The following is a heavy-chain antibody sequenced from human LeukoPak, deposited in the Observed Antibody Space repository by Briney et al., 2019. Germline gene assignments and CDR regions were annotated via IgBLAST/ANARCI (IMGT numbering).Heavy chain of an antibody. Sequence: SETLSLTCTVSGGSISSSSYYWGWIRQPPGKGLEWIGSIYYSGSTYYNPSLKSRVTISVDTSKNQFSLKLSSVTAAGTAVYYCARVGMGSSSWYVDYWGQGTLVTVSS. D-gene: IGHD6-13*01. CDR1: GGSISSSSYY. CDR3: ARVGMGSSSWYVDY. CDR2: IYYSGST. J-gene: IGHJ4*02. V-gene: IGHV4-39*01.